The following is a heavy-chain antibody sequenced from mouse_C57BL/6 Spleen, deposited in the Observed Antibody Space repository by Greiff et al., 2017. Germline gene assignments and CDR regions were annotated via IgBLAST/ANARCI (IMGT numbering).Heavy chain of an antibody. Sequence: VQLQQPGAELVKPGASVKLSCKASGYTFTSYWMQWVKQRPGQGLEWIGEIDPSDSYTNYNQKFKGKATLTVDTSSSTAYMQLSSLTSEDSAVYYCARRGGYYGYWYFDVWGTGTTVTVSS. CDR1: GYTFTSYW. CDR2: IDPSDSYT. CDR3: ARRGGYYGYWYFDV. J-gene: IGHJ1*03. D-gene: IGHD2-3*01. V-gene: IGHV1-50*01.